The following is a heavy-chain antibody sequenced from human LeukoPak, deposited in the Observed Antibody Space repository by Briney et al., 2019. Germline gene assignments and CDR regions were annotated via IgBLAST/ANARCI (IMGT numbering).Heavy chain of an antibody. CDR1: GYSINSGFY. CDR2: IYHSGNT. Sequence: SETLSLTCTVSGYSINSGFYWAWIRQPPGKGLEWIGSIYHSGNTYYNPSLKSRVTISVDTSKNQFSLKLSSVTAADTAVYYCATSTSDYGDYARFDPWGQGTLVTVSS. J-gene: IGHJ5*02. V-gene: IGHV4-38-2*02. CDR3: ATSTSDYGDYARFDP. D-gene: IGHD4-17*01.